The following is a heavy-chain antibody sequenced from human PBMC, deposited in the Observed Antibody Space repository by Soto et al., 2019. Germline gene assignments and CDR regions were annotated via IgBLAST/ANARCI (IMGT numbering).Heavy chain of an antibody. CDR1: GYTLTELS. Sequence: GASVKVSCKVSGYTLTELSMHWVRQAPGKGPEWMGGFDPEDGETIYAQKFQGRVTMTEDTSTDTAYMELSSLRSEDTAVYYCATVSLWFGESINYYYGMDVWGQGTTVTVSS. CDR2: FDPEDGET. J-gene: IGHJ6*02. V-gene: IGHV1-24*01. CDR3: ATVSLWFGESINYYYGMDV. D-gene: IGHD3-10*01.